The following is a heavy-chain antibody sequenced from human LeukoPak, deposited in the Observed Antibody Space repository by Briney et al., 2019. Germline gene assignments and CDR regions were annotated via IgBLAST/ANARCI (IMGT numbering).Heavy chain of an antibody. CDR2: INPYNGGT. D-gene: IGHD5-18*01. V-gene: IGHV1-2*02. Sequence: ASVKVSCKASGYTFTGYYMNWVRQAPGQGLEWMGWINPYNGGTNYAQKFQGRVTMTRDTSISTAYMQLSSLRSDDTAVYYCARSGYSYGADAFDIWGQGTMVTVSS. J-gene: IGHJ3*02. CDR1: GYTFTGYY. CDR3: ARSGYSYGADAFDI.